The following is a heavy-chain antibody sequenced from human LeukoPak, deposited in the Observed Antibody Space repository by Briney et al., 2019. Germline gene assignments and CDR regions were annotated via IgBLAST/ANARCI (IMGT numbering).Heavy chain of an antibody. CDR2: ISYDGSNK. J-gene: IGHJ5*02. CDR1: GFTFSSYG. V-gene: IGHV3-30*18. Sequence: GRSLRLSCAASGFTFSSYGMHWVRQAPGKGLEWVAVISYDGSNKYYADSVKGRFTISRDNSKNTLYLQMNSLRAEDTAVYYCAKDGSGWYSWFDPWGQGTLVTVSS. D-gene: IGHD6-19*01. CDR3: AKDGSGWYSWFDP.